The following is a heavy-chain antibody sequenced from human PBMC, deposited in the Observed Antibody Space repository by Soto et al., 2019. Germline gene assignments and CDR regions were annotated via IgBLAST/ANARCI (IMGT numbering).Heavy chain of an antibody. D-gene: IGHD2-21*01. Sequence: PSETLSLTCTVSGASIGSGNYYWIWIRQPPGKGLEWIVYIYVSGTTYNSPSLRTRATFSVDTSNTQFSLNLTSVTAADTAVYFCARDCGGLGDFDSWGQGTRVTVSS. CDR2: IYVSGTT. J-gene: IGHJ4*02. V-gene: IGHV4-30-4*01. CDR1: GASIGSGNYY. CDR3: ARDCGGLGDFDS.